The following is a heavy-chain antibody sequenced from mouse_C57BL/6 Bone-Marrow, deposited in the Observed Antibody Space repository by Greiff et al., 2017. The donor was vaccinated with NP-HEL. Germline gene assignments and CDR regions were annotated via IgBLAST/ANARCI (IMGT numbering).Heavy chain of an antibody. CDR1: GFNIKDYY. D-gene: IGHD1-1*02. CDR3: ARELWSSWFAY. V-gene: IGHV14-2*01. J-gene: IGHJ3*01. CDR2: IDPEAGET. Sequence: VQLKQSGAELVKPGASVKLSCTASGFNIKDYYMHWVKQRTEQGLEWIGRIDPEAGETKYAPKFQGKATITADTSSNTAYLQLSSLTSEDTAVYYCARELWSSWFAYWGQGTLVTVSA.